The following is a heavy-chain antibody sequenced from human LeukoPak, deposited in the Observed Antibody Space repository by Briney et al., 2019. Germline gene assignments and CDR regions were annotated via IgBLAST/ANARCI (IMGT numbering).Heavy chain of an antibody. CDR2: IIPIFGTA. V-gene: IGHV1-69*01. Sequence: ASVKVSCKASGGTFSSYAISWVRQAPGQGLEWMGGIIPIFGTANYAQKFQGRVTITADESTSTAYMELSSLRSEDTAVYYCARDSAPPQHYYYMDVWGKGTTVTVSS. D-gene: IGHD3-10*01. CDR3: ARDSAPPQHYYYMDV. J-gene: IGHJ6*03. CDR1: GGTFSSYA.